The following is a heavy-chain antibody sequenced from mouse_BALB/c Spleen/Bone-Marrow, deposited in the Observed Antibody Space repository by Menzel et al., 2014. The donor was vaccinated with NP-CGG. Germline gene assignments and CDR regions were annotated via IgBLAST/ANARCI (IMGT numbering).Heavy chain of an antibody. V-gene: IGHV1-82*01. CDR2: IYPGDGDT. CDR3: ARSDGYRAMDY. D-gene: IGHD2-3*01. Sequence: AQRVESGPELVKPGASVKISCKASGYAFSISWMNWVKQRPGQGLEWIGRIYPGDGDTYYNGQFKGKATLTAGKSSSTAYMQLSSLTSVDSAVYFCARSDGYRAMDYWGQGTSVTVSS. J-gene: IGHJ4*01. CDR1: GYAFSISW.